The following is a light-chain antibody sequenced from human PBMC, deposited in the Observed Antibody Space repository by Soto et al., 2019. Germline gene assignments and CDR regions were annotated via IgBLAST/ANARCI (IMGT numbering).Light chain of an antibody. V-gene: IGLV1-47*01. CDR3: AAWDDSLSGRVV. CDR1: SSNIGSNY. CDR2: RNN. Sequence: QAVVTQPPSASGTPGQRVTISCSGSSSNIGSNYAYWYQQLPGTAPKLLIYRNNQRPSGVPDRFSGSKSGTSASLAISGLRSEDEADYYCAAWDDSLSGRVVFGGGTKVTVL. J-gene: IGLJ2*01.